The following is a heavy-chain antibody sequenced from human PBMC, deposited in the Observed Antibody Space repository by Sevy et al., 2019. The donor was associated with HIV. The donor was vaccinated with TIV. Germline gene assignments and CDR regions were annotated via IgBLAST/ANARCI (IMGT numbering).Heavy chain of an antibody. CDR1: GFTFSSYA. CDR2: ISYDGSNK. D-gene: IGHD6-19*01. J-gene: IGHJ4*02. CDR3: ARTPAYSSGWWDVDY. Sequence: GESLKISCAASGFTFSSYAMHWVRQAPGKGLEWVAVISYDGSNKYYADSVKGRFTISRDNSKNTLYLQMNSLRAEDTAVFYCARTPAYSSGWWDVDYWGQGTLVTVSS. V-gene: IGHV3-30-3*01.